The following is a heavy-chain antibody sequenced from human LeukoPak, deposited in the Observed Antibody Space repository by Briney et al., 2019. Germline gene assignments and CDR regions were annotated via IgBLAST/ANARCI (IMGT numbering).Heavy chain of an antibody. CDR2: FDPEDGET. Sequence: ASVKVSCKVSGYTLTELSMHWVRQAPGKGLEWMGGFDPEDGETIYAQKFQGRVTMTEDTSTDTAYMELSSVTAADTAVYYCARERTGRSSSCFDYWGQGTLVTVSS. V-gene: IGHV1-24*01. CDR3: ARERTGRSSSCFDY. CDR1: GYTLTELS. D-gene: IGHD2-2*01. J-gene: IGHJ4*02.